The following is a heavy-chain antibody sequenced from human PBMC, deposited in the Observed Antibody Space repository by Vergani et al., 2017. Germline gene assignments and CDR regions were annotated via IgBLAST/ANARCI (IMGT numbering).Heavy chain of an antibody. CDR3: AKNPGISTTRHYYAMYV. V-gene: IGHV3-11*04. J-gene: IGHJ6*02. Sequence: LEESGGGSVKPGGSLRLSCAASGFKFSDHYMSWIRQAPGKGLEWVSHISPGGSTVSYTDSVTGRFTVSRDNDNNSLTLDMTTLRVEDTAVYYCAKNPGISTTRHYYAMYVWGQGTTVTVSS. D-gene: IGHD1-1*01. CDR2: ISPGGSTV. CDR1: GFKFSDHY.